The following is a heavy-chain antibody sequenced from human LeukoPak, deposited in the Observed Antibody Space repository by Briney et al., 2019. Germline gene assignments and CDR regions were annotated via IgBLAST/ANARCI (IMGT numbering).Heavy chain of an antibody. V-gene: IGHV3-7*03. CDR2: IKQDGSEE. CDR1: GFTFSSYW. Sequence: GGSLRLSCAASGFTFSSYWMSWFRQAPGKGLEWVANIKQDGSEEYYVDAVKGRFTISRDNAKNSLYLQMNSLRAEDTAVYYCAKSSSSWRYFDYWGQGTLVTVSS. CDR3: AKSSSSWRYFDY. J-gene: IGHJ4*02. D-gene: IGHD6-13*01.